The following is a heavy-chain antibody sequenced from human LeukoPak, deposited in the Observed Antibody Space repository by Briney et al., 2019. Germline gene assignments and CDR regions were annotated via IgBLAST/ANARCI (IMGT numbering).Heavy chain of an antibody. V-gene: IGHV4-4*07. Sequence: SETLSLTCTVSGGSISSYYWSWIRQPAGKGLEWIGRIYTSGSTNYNPSLKSRVTMSVDTSKNQFSLKLSSVTAADTAVYYCAREGVAANYYYYYYMDVWGKGTTVTISS. CDR1: GGSISSYY. J-gene: IGHJ6*03. D-gene: IGHD2-21*02. CDR2: IYTSGST. CDR3: AREGVAANYYYYYYMDV.